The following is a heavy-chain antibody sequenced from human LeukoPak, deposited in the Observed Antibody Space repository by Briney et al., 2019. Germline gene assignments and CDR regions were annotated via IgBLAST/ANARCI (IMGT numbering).Heavy chain of an antibody. CDR3: AHTRITMVRGVVFDY. D-gene: IGHD3-10*01. V-gene: IGHV2-5*01. Sequence: SGPTLVKPTQTLTLTCTFSGFSLSTSGVGVGWIRQPPGKALEWLALIYWNDDKRYSPSLKSRLTITKGTSKNQVVLTMTNMDPVDTATYYCAHTRITMVRGVVFDYWGQGTLVTVSS. CDR1: GFSLSTSGVG. CDR2: IYWNDDK. J-gene: IGHJ4*02.